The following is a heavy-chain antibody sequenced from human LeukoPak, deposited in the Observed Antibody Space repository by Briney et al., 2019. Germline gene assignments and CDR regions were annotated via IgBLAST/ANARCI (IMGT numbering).Heavy chain of an antibody. V-gene: IGHV3-9*01. J-gene: IGHJ4*02. CDR2: ISWNSADI. CDR1: GFIFNDYA. Sequence: GGSLRLSCAASGFIFNDYAMHWVRQVPGKGLGWVSVISWNSADIGYADSVKGRFTTSRDNAENSLYLQMNSLRPEDTALYYCAKGATSGYHTSSDYWGQGTLVTVSS. D-gene: IGHD3-22*01. CDR3: AKGATSGYHTSSDY.